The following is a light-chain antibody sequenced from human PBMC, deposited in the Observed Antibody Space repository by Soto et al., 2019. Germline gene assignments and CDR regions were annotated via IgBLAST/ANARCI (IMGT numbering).Light chain of an antibody. CDR2: GAS. CDR3: QQYGGSSLYT. CDR1: QSVSSSY. V-gene: IGKV3-20*01. J-gene: IGKJ2*01. Sequence: EIVLTQSPGTLSLSPGERATLSCRASQSVSSSYLGWYQQKPGQAPRHLIYGASTRATGIPDRFSGSGSGTDFTLTISRLDPEDFAVYYCQQYGGSSLYTFGQGTKLEI.